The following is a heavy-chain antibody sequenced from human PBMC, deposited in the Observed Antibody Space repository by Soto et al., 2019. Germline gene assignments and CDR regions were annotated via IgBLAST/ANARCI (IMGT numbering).Heavy chain of an antibody. J-gene: IGHJ4*03. CDR2: INTDNGDA. CDR1: GYTFTSYS. CDR3: ASEQGYVVY. V-gene: IGHV1-3*04. Sequence: PSVKVSCKASGYTFTSYSIHWVRQAPGHGLEWIGWINTDNGDAKYSQKFQGRVTVTRDTSATTAYMEVSSLRSEDTAVYYCASEQGYVVYGRLGTLAAVSS.